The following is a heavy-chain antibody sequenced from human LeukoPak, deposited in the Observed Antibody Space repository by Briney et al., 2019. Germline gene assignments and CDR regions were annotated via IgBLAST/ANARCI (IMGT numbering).Heavy chain of an antibody. D-gene: IGHD2-15*01. CDR2: ISSNGDNT. V-gene: IGHV3-64*01. Sequence: SCKASGGTFSSYAMHWVRQAPGKGLEYVSAISSNGDNTYYANSVKGRFTISRDNSKNTLYLQMASLRGEDTAVYYCARSTRVVVVAATPSFDYWGQGTLVTVSS. J-gene: IGHJ4*02. CDR1: GGTFSSYA. CDR3: ARSTRVVVVAATPSFDY.